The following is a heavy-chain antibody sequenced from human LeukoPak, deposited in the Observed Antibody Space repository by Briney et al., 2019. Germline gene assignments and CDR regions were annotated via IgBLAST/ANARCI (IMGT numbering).Heavy chain of an antibody. CDR1: GFTFSSYG. V-gene: IGHV3-74*01. Sequence: GGSLRLSCAASGFTFSSYGMHWVRQAPGKGLLWVSRINTDGSSTSYADSVKGRFTISRDNAKNMVYLQMNSLRGEDTAVYYCARENFGPWGQGTQVTVSS. J-gene: IGHJ5*02. CDR3: ARENFGP. CDR2: INTDGSST.